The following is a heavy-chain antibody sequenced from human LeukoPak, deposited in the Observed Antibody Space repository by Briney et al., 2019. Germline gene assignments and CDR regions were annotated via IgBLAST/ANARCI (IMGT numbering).Heavy chain of an antibody. CDR1: GFSLSTSGMC. Sequence: SGPTLVNPTQTLTLTCTFSGFSLSTSGMCVSWIRQPPGKALEWLALIDWDDDKYYSTPLKTRLTISKDTSKNQVVLTMTNMDPVDTATYYCARTYYYDSSGYPLPFDYWGQGTLVTVSS. J-gene: IGHJ4*02. V-gene: IGHV2-70*01. CDR2: IDWDDDK. CDR3: ARTYYYDSSGYPLPFDY. D-gene: IGHD3-22*01.